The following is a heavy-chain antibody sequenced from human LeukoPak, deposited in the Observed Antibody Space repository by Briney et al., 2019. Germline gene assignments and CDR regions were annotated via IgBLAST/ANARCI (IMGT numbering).Heavy chain of an antibody. Sequence: PGGSLRLSCAASGFAFSTYTMNWVRQAPGKGLEWVSAIGGSGGGTRYVDSVKGRFTISRDNSKNTLYLQMNGLRDDDTAVYYCAKGARLNYYYLDVWGKGTMVTVSS. CDR2: IGGSGGGT. CDR3: AKGARLNYYYLDV. J-gene: IGHJ6*03. CDR1: GFAFSTYT. V-gene: IGHV3-23*01.